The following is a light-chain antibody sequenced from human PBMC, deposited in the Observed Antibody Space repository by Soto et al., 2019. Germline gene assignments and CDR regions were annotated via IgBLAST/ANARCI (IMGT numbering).Light chain of an antibody. V-gene: IGKV3-15*01. CDR1: QSVSSN. CDR3: QQYNNWPPIT. J-gene: IGKJ5*01. CDR2: GAF. Sequence: EIVMTQSPVTLSVSPGERATLSCRASQSVSSNLAWYQQKPGQAPSLLIYGAFTRATGIPARFSGTGSGTEFTLTIRSLQSEDFAVYYCQQYNNWPPITFGQGTRREIK.